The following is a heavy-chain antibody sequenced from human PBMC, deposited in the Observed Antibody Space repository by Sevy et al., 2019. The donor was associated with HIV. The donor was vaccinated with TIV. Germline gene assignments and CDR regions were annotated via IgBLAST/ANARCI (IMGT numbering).Heavy chain of an antibody. CDR3: AREADYADAFDI. CDR2: IYYSRST. Sequence: SETLSLTCTVSGGSISSYYWSGIRQPPRKGLEWIGYIYYSRSTNYNPSLKSRVTISVDTSKNQFSLKLSSVTAADTAVYYCAREADYADAFDIWGQGTMVTVSS. D-gene: IGHD4-17*01. V-gene: IGHV4-59*01. J-gene: IGHJ3*02. CDR1: GGSISSYY.